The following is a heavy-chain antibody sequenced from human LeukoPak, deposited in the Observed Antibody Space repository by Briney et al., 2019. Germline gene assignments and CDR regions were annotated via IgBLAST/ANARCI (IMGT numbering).Heavy chain of an antibody. J-gene: IGHJ3*02. CDR3: ARAAFIVVPDDAFDI. D-gene: IGHD2-21*01. CDR1: GGSFSGYY. CDR2: INHSGST. V-gene: IGHV4-34*01. Sequence: SETLSLTCAVYGGSFSGYYWSWIRQPPGKGLEWIGEINHSGSTNYNPSLKSRVTMSVDTSKNQFSLKLSSVTTADTAVYYCARAAFIVVPDDAFDIWGQGTMVTVSS.